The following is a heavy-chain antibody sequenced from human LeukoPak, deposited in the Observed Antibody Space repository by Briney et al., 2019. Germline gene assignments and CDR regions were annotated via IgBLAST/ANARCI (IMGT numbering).Heavy chain of an antibody. CDR2: IKQDGSEK. D-gene: IGHD2-2*01. CDR1: GFTFSNFA. CDR3: ARDTPYVTTYHIYYYYYGMDV. V-gene: IGHV3-7*01. J-gene: IGHJ6*02. Sequence: PGGSLRLSCAASGFTFSNFAMSWVRQAPGKGLEWVANIKQDGSEKYYVDSVKGRFTISRDNAKNSLYLQMNSLRAEDTAVYYCARDTPYVTTYHIYYYYYGMDVWGQGTTVTVSS.